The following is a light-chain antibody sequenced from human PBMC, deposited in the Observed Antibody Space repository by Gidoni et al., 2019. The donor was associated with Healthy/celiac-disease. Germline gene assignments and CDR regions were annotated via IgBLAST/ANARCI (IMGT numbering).Light chain of an antibody. CDR3: QQYGSSPLFT. V-gene: IGKV3-20*01. Sequence: EIVLTQSPGTLSLTPGERATLSCRASQRVSSSYLAWYQQKPGQAPRLLIYGASSRATGIPDRFSGSGSGTDFTLTISRLEPEDFAVYYCQQYGSSPLFTFXXXTKVDIK. CDR2: GAS. J-gene: IGKJ3*01. CDR1: QRVSSSY.